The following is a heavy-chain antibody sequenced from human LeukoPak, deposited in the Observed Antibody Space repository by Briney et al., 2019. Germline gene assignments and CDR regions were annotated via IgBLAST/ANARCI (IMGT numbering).Heavy chain of an antibody. CDR1: GFTFSTHA. CDR2: ISGSGGRT. Sequence: GESLKISCAASGFTFSTHAMSWVRQAPGKGLEWVSAISGSGGRTYHADSVKGRFTISRDNSKNTLFLQMNSLRAEDTAIYYCAMTMKYCSGGTCQEAFEIWGQGTMVTVSS. J-gene: IGHJ3*02. V-gene: IGHV3-23*01. D-gene: IGHD2-15*01. CDR3: AMTMKYCSGGTCQEAFEI.